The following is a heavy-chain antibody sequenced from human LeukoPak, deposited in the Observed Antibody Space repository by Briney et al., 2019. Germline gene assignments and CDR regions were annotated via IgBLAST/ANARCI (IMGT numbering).Heavy chain of an antibody. CDR1: GFTFNNYA. CDR2: ISGSGCST. V-gene: IGHV3-23*01. Sequence: GSLRLSCAASGFTFNNYAMNWVRQAPGKGLEWVSAISGSGCSTYYADSVKGRFTISRDNSKNTRYLQMNSLRAEDTAVYYCAKDSRYCSGGSCFKNWGQGTLVTVSS. CDR3: AKDSRYCSGGSCFKN. J-gene: IGHJ4*02. D-gene: IGHD2-15*01.